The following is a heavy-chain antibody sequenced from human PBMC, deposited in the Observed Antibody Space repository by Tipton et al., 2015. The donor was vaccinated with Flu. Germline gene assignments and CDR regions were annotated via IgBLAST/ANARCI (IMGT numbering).Heavy chain of an antibody. J-gene: IGHJ6*02. CDR1: GFTFSSYG. CDR3: ARFPRVMITFGGVEYGMDV. V-gene: IGHV3-30*03. Sequence: AASGFTFSSYGMHWVRQAPGKGLEWVAVISYDGSNKYYADSVKGRFTISRDNSKNTLYLQMNSLRAEDTAVYYCARFPRVMITFGGVEYGMDVWGQGTTVTVSS. D-gene: IGHD3-16*01. CDR2: ISYDGSNK.